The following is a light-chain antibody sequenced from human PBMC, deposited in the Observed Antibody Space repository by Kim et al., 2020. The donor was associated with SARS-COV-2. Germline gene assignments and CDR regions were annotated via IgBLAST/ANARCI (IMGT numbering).Light chain of an antibody. CDR3: QQYSHYSQT. CDR2: KAS. V-gene: IGKV1-5*03. J-gene: IGKJ1*01. Sequence: DIQMTQFPSTLSGSVGDRVTITCRASQSFNDWLAWYQQKPGKAPNLLIYKASNLKSGVSSRFSGSGSGTEFTLTISSLQPDDAATYYCQQYSHYSQTFGQGTKVEI. CDR1: QSFNDW.